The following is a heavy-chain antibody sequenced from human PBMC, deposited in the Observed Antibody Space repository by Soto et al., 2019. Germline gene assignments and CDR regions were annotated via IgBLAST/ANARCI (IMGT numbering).Heavy chain of an antibody. CDR2: ISAYNGNT. J-gene: IGHJ4*02. CDR3: ARDKGDGSGSYYGY. Sequence: ASVKVSCKASGYTFTSYGISLVRQAPGQGLEWMGWISAYNGNTNYAQKLQGRVTMTTDTSTSTAYMELRSLRSDDTAVYYCARDKGDGSGSYYGYWGQGTLVTVSS. CDR1: GYTFTSYG. V-gene: IGHV1-18*01. D-gene: IGHD3-10*01.